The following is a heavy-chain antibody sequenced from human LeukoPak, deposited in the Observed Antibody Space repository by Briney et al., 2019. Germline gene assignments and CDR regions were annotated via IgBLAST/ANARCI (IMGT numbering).Heavy chain of an antibody. CDR3: ARDYYYDSSGYL. Sequence: ASVKVSCKASGYTFSSYGISWVRQAPGQGLEWMGGIIPIFGTANYAQKFQGRVTITADESTSTAYMELSSLRSEDTAVYYCARDYYYDSSGYLWGQGTLVTVSS. D-gene: IGHD3-22*01. V-gene: IGHV1-69*13. CDR2: IIPIFGTA. CDR1: GYTFSSYG. J-gene: IGHJ5*02.